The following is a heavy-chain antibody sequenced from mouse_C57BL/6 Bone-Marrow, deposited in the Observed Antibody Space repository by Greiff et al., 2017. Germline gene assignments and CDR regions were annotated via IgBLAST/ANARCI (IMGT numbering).Heavy chain of an antibody. D-gene: IGHD1-1*01. J-gene: IGHJ3*01. CDR1: GYTFTSYD. CDR3: ARRGYYGSSPWFAY. CDR2: IYPRDGST. V-gene: IGHV1-85*01. Sequence: QVQLQQSGPELVKPGASVKLSCKASGYTFTSYDINWVKQRPGQGLEWIGWIYPRDGSTKYNKKFKGKATLTVDTSSSTAYMELHSLTSEDSAVYFCARRGYYGSSPWFAYWGQGTLVTVSA.